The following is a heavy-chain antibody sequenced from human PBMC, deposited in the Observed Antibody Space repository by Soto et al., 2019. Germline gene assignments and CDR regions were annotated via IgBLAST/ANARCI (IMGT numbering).Heavy chain of an antibody. V-gene: IGHV4-34*01. Sequence: QVQLQQWGAGLLKPSETLSLTCAVYGGSFSGYYWSWIRQPPGKGLEWIGEINHSGSTNYNPSLRSRVTISVDTSKNQFSLKLSSVTAADTAVYYCARVLGYCSSTSCPIRYYYYYMDVWGKGTTVTVSS. CDR3: ARVLGYCSSTSCPIRYYYYYMDV. D-gene: IGHD2-2*01. CDR2: INHSGST. J-gene: IGHJ6*03. CDR1: GGSFSGYY.